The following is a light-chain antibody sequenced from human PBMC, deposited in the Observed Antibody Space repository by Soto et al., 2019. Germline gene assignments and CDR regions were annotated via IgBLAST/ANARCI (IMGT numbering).Light chain of an antibody. CDR2: DAS. V-gene: IGKV3-11*01. CDR3: QQRSNWPIT. Sequence: ETVFTQSPSTLSLSPVESATLSCSASQSVSTYLALYQQKPCQAPRLLIYDASNRVTGIPARFRGSGSGTDFTLTISSLEPDDFAVYYCQQRSNWPITFGQGTKVDIK. J-gene: IGKJ1*01. CDR1: QSVSTY.